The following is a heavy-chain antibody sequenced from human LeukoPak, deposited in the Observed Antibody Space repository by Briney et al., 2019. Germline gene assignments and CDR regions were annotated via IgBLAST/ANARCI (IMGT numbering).Heavy chain of an antibody. D-gene: IGHD3-10*01. CDR3: AAILRGGAAFDI. J-gene: IGHJ3*02. V-gene: IGHV4-59*01. CDR2: IHYSGTT. Sequence: SETLSLTCTVSGGTISTSYCAWIRQSPGTGLEWIGYIHYSGTTHYNPSLKSRLTMSVDTSMTQFSLRLYSVTTADTAIYYCAAILRGGAAFDIWGPGTMVTVSS. CDR1: GGTISTSY.